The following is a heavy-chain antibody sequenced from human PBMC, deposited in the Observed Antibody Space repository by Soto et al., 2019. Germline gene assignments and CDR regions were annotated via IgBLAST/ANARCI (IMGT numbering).Heavy chain of an antibody. CDR3: GRHRSNSFPLSFGLDV. D-gene: IGHD6-6*01. J-gene: IGHJ6*02. Sequence: ASVKVSCKASGYTFTSHGISWVRQAPGQGLEWMGWISGYNGNTDYPQKLQGRVTMTTDTSTSTAYIELRSLRSDDTAVYYCGRHRSNSFPLSFGLDVCRQVPTVTASS. CDR1: GYTFTSHG. CDR2: ISGYNGNT. V-gene: IGHV1-18*01.